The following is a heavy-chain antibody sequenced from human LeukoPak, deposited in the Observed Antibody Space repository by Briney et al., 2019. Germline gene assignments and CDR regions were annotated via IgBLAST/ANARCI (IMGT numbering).Heavy chain of an antibody. CDR2: IRYDGSNK. D-gene: IGHD2-2*01. CDR3: AKDRGYCSSTSRHYFDY. Sequence: GGSLRLSCAASGFTFSSYGMHWVRQAPGKGLEWVAFIRYDGSNKYYADSVKGRFTISRDNSKNTLYLQMNSLRAEDTAVYYCAKDRGYCSSTSRHYFDYWGQGTLVTVSS. J-gene: IGHJ4*02. V-gene: IGHV3-30*02. CDR1: GFTFSSYG.